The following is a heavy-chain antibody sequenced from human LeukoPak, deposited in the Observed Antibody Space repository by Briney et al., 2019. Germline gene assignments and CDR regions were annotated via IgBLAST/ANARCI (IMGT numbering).Heavy chain of an antibody. D-gene: IGHD5/OR15-5a*01. CDR3: ARGPYIMFLSPSLRRIDNWFDP. CDR2: IYYSGST. V-gene: IGHV4-39*07. J-gene: IGHJ5*02. CDR1: GGSISSSSYY. Sequence: SETLSLTCTVSGGSISSSSYYWGWIRQPPGKGLECIGNIYYSGSTYYNPSLKSRVTILRDTSKNQFSLKLSSVTAADTAVYYCARGPYIMFLSPSLRRIDNWFDPWGHGTLVTVSS.